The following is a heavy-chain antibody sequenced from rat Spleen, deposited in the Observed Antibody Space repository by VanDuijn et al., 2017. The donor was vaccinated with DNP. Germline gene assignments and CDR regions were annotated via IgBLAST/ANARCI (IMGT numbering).Heavy chain of an antibody. Sequence: EVQLVESGGGLVQPGRSLKLSCAASGFSFSDYDMAWVRQAPTKGLEWVACMSPTTRSSYYRDSVRGRFTVSRDDATSTLYLQMDSLRSEDSATYYCATQGYYDGYYRPFDYWGQGVMVTVSS. D-gene: IGHD1-12*03. V-gene: IGHV5-25*01. CDR3: ATQGYYDGYYRPFDY. J-gene: IGHJ2*01. CDR1: GFSFSDYD. CDR2: MSPTTRSS.